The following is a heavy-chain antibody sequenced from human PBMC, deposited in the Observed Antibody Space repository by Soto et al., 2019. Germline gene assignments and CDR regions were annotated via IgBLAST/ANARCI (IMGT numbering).Heavy chain of an antibody. V-gene: IGHV6-1*01. CDR1: GDSVSSNSAA. J-gene: IGHJ6*02. CDR3: ARVRVRGVDYYYGMDV. CDR2: TYYRSKWYN. D-gene: IGHD3-10*01. Sequence: SQTLSLTCAISGDSVSSNSAAWHWIRQSPSRGLEWLGRTYYRSKWYNDYAVSVKSRITINPDTSKNQFSLQLNSVTPEDTAVYYCARVRVRGVDYYYGMDVWGQGTTVTVSS.